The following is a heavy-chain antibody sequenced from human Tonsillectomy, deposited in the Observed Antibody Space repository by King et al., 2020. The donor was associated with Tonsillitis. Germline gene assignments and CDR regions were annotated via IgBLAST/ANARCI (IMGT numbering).Heavy chain of an antibody. CDR1: GFIFSDYS. V-gene: IGHV3-30*02. CDR3: ARALRDYHDSSGYYYAFDI. Sequence: VQPVESGGGVVQPGGSLRLSCAAAGFIFSDYSMHCVRQAPGKGLEWVAFIRFDGSKQMYADSVKGRFTISRDNSKNTLYVQMSSLSTDDTAVYYCARALRDYHDSSGYYYAFDIWGQGTVVTVSS. CDR2: IRFDGSKQ. J-gene: IGHJ3*02. D-gene: IGHD3-22*01.